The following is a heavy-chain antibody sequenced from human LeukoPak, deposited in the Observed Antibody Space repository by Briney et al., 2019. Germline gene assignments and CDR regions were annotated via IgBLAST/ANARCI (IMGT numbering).Heavy chain of an antibody. CDR2: ITSSSSYK. D-gene: IGHD2-15*01. CDR1: GFTFSSYT. CDR3: ARDEGYCSANSCYYYGMDV. Sequence: GGSLRLSCAASGFTFSSYTMNWVRQAPGKGLEWVSSITSSSSYKYYVDSVKGRFTISRDNAKNSLYLQMNSLGAEDTAVYYCARDEGYCSANSCYYYGMDVWGQGTTVTVSS. J-gene: IGHJ6*02. V-gene: IGHV3-21*01.